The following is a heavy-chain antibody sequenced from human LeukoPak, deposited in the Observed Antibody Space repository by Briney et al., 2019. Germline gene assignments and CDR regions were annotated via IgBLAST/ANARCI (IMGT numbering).Heavy chain of an antibody. CDR1: GRSLSGYN. J-gene: IGHJ4*02. CDR2: INHSGRS. V-gene: IGHV4-34*01. Sequence: SETLSLTCAVYGRSLSGYNWFWIRQPPGKGLEWIGKINHSGRSNYNPSLKSRVTISIDKSENRFSVKLTSVTAADSAVYFCARAYYYDSTGYFEDEYWGQGTLVAVSS. CDR3: ARAYYYDSTGYFEDEY. D-gene: IGHD3-22*01.